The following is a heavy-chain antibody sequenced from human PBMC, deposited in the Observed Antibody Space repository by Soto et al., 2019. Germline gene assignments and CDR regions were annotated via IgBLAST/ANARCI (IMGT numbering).Heavy chain of an antibody. CDR3: ARGDYYYGMDV. CDR2: INHSGST. V-gene: IGHV4-34*01. Sequence: SETLSLTCAVYGGSFSGYYWSWIRQPPGKGLEWIGEINHSGSTNYNPSLKSRVTISVDTSKNQFSLKLSSVTAADTAVYYCARGDYYYGMDVWGQGTTVTV. CDR1: GGSFSGYY. J-gene: IGHJ6*02.